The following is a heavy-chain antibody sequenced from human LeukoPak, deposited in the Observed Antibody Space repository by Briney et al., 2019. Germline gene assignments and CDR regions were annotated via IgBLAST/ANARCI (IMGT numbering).Heavy chain of an antibody. Sequence: PGGSLRLSCAASGFTFDDYTMHWVRQAPGKGLEWVSLISWDGDSTYYADSVKGRFTISRDNSKNSLYLQLRSLTTEDTALYYCSKAASARYGGWLDPWGQGTLVTVSS. CDR2: ISWDGDST. CDR3: SKAASARYGGWLDP. V-gene: IGHV3-43*01. CDR1: GFTFDDYT. D-gene: IGHD3-10*01. J-gene: IGHJ5*02.